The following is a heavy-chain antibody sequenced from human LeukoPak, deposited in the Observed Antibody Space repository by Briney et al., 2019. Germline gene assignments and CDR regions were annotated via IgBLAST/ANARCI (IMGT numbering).Heavy chain of an antibody. D-gene: IGHD2-2*01. CDR3: ARETLSLLDY. V-gene: IGHV3-53*01. J-gene: IGHJ4*02. CDR2: IHSDGTK. Sequence: RGGSLRFSSAASGFTVISNYMTGVTQAPGKGQEGASLIHSDGTKYYADSVKGRFTVSRDKAKKTMYLQMNSLRAEDTAVYYCARETLSLLDYWGQGTLVTVSS. CDR1: GFTVISNY.